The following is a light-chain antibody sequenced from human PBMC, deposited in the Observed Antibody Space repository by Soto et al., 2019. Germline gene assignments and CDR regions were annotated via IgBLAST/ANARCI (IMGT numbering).Light chain of an antibody. V-gene: IGKV3-20*01. Sequence: ELVSTQSPGTLSLSPGERATHSCRASQRVSSSYLARYQQKPGQAPRLLIYGTSSRATGSPDRFSGSGSGRGCCLILSGLDAEGFGVYYCLEYGSSRTFGQGTNVE. CDR3: LEYGSSRT. J-gene: IGKJ1*01. CDR2: GTS. CDR1: QRVSSSY.